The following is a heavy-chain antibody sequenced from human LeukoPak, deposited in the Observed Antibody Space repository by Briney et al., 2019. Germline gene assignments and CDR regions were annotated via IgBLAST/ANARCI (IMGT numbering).Heavy chain of an antibody. CDR3: ARADPMVFTDFDY. Sequence: ASVKVSCKASGYTFTGYYMHWVRQAPGQGLEWMGWINPNSGGTNYAQKFQGRVTMTRDMSTSTVYMELSSLRSEDTAVYYCARADPMVFTDFDYWGQGTLVTVSS. CDR2: INPNSGGT. J-gene: IGHJ4*02. V-gene: IGHV1-2*02. D-gene: IGHD3-10*01. CDR1: GYTFTGYY.